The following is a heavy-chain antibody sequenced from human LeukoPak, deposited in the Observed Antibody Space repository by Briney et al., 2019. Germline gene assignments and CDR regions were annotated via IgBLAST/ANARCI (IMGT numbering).Heavy chain of an antibody. Sequence: SETLSLTCTVSGGYVNGYYLNWIGQAPGKGLEWIGFIHYSGLTVYSPSLQSRVSMSVDASRNQFSLDLSSVTAADTALYYCARDPPEDEWNSLDSWGQGILVTVSS. V-gene: IGHV4-59*02. D-gene: IGHD1-7*01. J-gene: IGHJ4*02. CDR3: ARDPPEDEWNSLDS. CDR1: GGYVNGYY. CDR2: IHYSGLT.